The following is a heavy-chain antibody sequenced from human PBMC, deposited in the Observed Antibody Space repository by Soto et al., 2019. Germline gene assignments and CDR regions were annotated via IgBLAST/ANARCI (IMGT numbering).Heavy chain of an antibody. Sequence: ASVKVSCKASGFTLSDYWMHWVRQAPGKGLEWMGIIDPNGGRRNYAQKFQGRVTITRDTSTSTLYMDLSSLRYEDTAVYYCARDNSRPFGTPAASWWFDPXGQGTLVTVS. CDR2: IDPNGGRR. D-gene: IGHD2-15*01. V-gene: IGHV1-46*01. CDR1: GFTLSDYW. CDR3: ARDNSRPFGTPAASWWFDP. J-gene: IGHJ5*02.